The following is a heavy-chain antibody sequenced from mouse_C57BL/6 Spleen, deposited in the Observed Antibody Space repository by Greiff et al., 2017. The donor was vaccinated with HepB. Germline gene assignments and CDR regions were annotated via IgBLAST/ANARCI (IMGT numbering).Heavy chain of an antibody. CDR1: GYSITSGYS. CDR3: AREGYYGSSSYFDV. Sequence: EVQVVESGPGLVKPSQSLSLTCSVTGYSITSGYSWHWIRQFPGNNLAWMGYISYDGSNNYNPSRNNRISITRDTSKNQFFLKLNSVTTEDTATYYCAREGYYGSSSYFDVWGTGTTVTVSS. D-gene: IGHD1-1*01. V-gene: IGHV3-6*01. J-gene: IGHJ1*03. CDR2: ISYDGSN.